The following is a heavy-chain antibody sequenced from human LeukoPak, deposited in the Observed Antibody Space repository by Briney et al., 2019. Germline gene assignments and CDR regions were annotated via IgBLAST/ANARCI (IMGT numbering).Heavy chain of an antibody. CDR3: ARGYRVTDY. J-gene: IGHJ4*02. D-gene: IGHD5/OR15-5a*01. V-gene: IGHV4-61*02. CDR1: GDSINSGSYY. Sequence: SETLSLTCTVSGDSINSGSYYWSWIRQSAGKGLEWIGRIYSSGSTNYNPSLKSRTTISGDTSKNQFSLKLSSVTAADTAVYYCARGYRVTDYWGQGTLVTVSS. CDR2: IYSSGST.